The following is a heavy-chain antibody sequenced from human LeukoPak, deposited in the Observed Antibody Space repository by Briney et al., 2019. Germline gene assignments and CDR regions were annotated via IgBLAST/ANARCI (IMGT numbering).Heavy chain of an antibody. CDR2: IYYSGST. CDR3: ARGGVLYLNWFDP. D-gene: IGHD2-8*01. Sequence: PSETLSLTCTVSGGSISSGGYYWSWIRQHPGKGLEWIGYIYYSGSTYYNPSLKSRVTISVDTSKNQFSLKLSSVTAADTAVYYCARGGVLYLNWFDPWGQGTLVTVSS. J-gene: IGHJ5*02. V-gene: IGHV4-31*03. CDR1: GGSISSGGYY.